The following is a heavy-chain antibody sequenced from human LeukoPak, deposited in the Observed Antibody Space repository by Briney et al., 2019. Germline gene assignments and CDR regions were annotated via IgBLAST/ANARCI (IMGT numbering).Heavy chain of an antibody. Sequence: GGPLRLSCAASGFTFNKYGMHWVRQAPGKELEWVAFVRYDGSKKYYADSVEGRFTISRDDSKNTVYLQMNSLKVDDTAVYYCAKPPTGMVTGYFDYWGQGTLVTVSS. CDR3: AKPPTGMVTGYFDY. CDR1: GFTFNKYG. V-gene: IGHV3-30*02. CDR2: VRYDGSKK. D-gene: IGHD4-23*01. J-gene: IGHJ4*02.